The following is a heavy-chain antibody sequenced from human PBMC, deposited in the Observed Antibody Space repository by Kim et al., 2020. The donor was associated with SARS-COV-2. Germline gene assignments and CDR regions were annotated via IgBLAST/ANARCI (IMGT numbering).Heavy chain of an antibody. CDR2: ISWNSGSI. Sequence: GGSLRLSCAASGFTFDDYAMHWVRQAPGKGLEWVSGISWNSGSIGYADSVKGRFTISRDNAKNSLYLQMNSLRAEDTALYYCAKDIGEIAAAGPGGFDPWGQGTLVTVSS. CDR1: GFTFDDYA. CDR3: AKDIGEIAAAGPGGFDP. J-gene: IGHJ5*02. V-gene: IGHV3-9*01. D-gene: IGHD6-13*01.